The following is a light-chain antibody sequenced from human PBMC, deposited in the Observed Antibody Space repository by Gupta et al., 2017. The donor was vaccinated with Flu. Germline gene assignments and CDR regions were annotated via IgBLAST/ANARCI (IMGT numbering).Light chain of an antibody. J-gene: IGKJ2*01. CDR1: QSISSW. CDR3: QHDNTYPYI. CDR2: KAS. V-gene: IGKV1-5*03. Sequence: PSTLSASVGDRVTITCRASQSISSWLAWYQQKSGRAPKLLIYKASSLESGVPSTFSGSGSGTEFTLTISSLQPDDFATYSCQHDNTYPYIFGQGTXLEIK.